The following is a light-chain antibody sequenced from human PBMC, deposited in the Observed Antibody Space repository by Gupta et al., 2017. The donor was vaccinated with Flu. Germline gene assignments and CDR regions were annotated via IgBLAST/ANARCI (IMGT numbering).Light chain of an antibody. J-gene: IGKJ4*01. V-gene: IGKV3-11*01. CDR2: DAS. CDR1: QSVSNF. CDR3: HQRSNWPS. Sequence: EIVLTQPPATLSLSPGERATLSCRASQSVSNFLAWYQQKPGQAPRLLIYDASNRATGIPARFSGSGSGTDFILTISSLEPEDFAVYYCHQRSNWPSVGGGTKVEIK.